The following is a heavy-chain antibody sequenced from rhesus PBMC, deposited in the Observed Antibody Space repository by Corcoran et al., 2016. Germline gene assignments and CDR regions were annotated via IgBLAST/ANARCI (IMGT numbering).Heavy chain of an antibody. CDR2: IRSGGST. CDR3: ARQDIAAGHGLDS. V-gene: IGHV4-160*01. CDR1: GGSVSGYW. D-gene: IGHD6-13*01. Sequence: QVQLQQWGEGLVKPSETLSLTCAVYGGSVSGYWWGWIRQLPGKGLEWIGRIRSGGSTNYNPSLKSRVTISIDTSKNQFSLKLSSVTAADAAVYYCARQDIAAGHGLDSWGQGVVVTVSS. J-gene: IGHJ6*01.